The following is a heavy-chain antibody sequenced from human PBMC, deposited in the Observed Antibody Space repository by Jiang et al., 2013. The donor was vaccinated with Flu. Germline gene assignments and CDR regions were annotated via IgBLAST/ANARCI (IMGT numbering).Heavy chain of an antibody. V-gene: IGHV1-2*06. Sequence: SGAEVKKPGASVKVSCKASGYTFSGYYLHWVRQAPGQGLEWLGRINPNTGDTDYAQKFQDRVTMTRDTSISTAYMELSSLGSDDTAVYYCGRFSRSDPGYWGQGTLVTVTS. CDR1: GYTFSGYY. CDR3: GRFSRSDPGY. CDR2: INPNTGDT. J-gene: IGHJ4*02.